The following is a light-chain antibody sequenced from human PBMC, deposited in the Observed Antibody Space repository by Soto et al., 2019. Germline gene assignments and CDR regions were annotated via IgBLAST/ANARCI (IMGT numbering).Light chain of an antibody. CDR3: QQYYNYWT. V-gene: IGKV1-5*01. J-gene: IGKJ1*01. Sequence: DIQMTQSPSTLSASVGDRVTISCRASQSLNKRLAWYQQKSGKAPKLLIFDASTLESGVSSRFSGAGSGTELILTSSSLQPDDVGTYYCQQYYNYWTFGQGTTVEIK. CDR1: QSLNKR. CDR2: DAS.